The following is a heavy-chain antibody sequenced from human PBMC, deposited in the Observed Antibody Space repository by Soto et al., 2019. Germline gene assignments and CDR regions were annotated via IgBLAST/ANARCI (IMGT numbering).Heavy chain of an antibody. CDR3: ERVGVGSSSWYWFDP. CDR2: IYYSGST. J-gene: IGHJ5*02. Sequence: SETLSLTCTVSGGSISSYYWSWIRQPPGKGLEWIGYIYYSGSTNYKPSLKSRVTISVDTSKNQFSLKLSAVTAADTAVYYCERVGVGSSSWYWFDPWGQGTLVTVSS. V-gene: IGHV4-59*01. D-gene: IGHD6-13*01. CDR1: GGSISSYY.